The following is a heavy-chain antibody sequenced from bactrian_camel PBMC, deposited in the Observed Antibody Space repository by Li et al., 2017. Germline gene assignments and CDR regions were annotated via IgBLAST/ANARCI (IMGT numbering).Heavy chain of an antibody. Sequence: VQLVESGGGSVQAGGSLRLSCQVSRSTYSVGCMGWFRQAPGKEREGVAATWLGGTTAHVADSVKGRFTISIDDAKKMLYLQMDSLKPEDTAVYYCAAREPGAGTNCLRLGLNKFREVWGQGTQVTVS. CDR3: AAREPGAGTNCLRLGLNKFREV. D-gene: IGHD8*01. CDR1: RSTYSVGC. J-gene: IGHJ4*01. V-gene: IGHV3S31*01. CDR2: TWLGGTTA.